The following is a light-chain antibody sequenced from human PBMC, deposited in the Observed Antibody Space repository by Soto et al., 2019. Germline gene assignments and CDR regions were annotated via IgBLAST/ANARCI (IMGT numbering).Light chain of an antibody. Sequence: ELVLTQSPGTLSLSPGERATLSCRASQSVSSSYLAWYQQKPGQAPRLLIYGASSRATGIPYRFSGSGAGKDVTLTISNLAPEDFAVYYWQQYGSSALTFGGGTKVEIK. V-gene: IGKV3-20*01. J-gene: IGKJ4*01. CDR3: QQYGSSALT. CDR2: GAS. CDR1: QSVSSSY.